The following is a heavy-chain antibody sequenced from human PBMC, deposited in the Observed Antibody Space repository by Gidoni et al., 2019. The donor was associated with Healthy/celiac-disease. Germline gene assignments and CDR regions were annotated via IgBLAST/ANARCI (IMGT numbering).Heavy chain of an antibody. V-gene: IGHV1-24*01. CDR1: GYTLTALS. D-gene: IGHD3-16*01. CDR2: FEPEDGET. J-gene: IGHJ4*02. CDR3: ATGRRYGYVWGSYYFDY. Sequence: QVQLVQSGAEVKKPGASVKVSCKVSGYTLTALSMHWVRQAHGKELEWMGGFEPEDGETSYAQKFQGRVSMTEDTSADPDYMELSSLRSEDTAVYYWATGRRYGYVWGSYYFDYWGQGTLVTVSS.